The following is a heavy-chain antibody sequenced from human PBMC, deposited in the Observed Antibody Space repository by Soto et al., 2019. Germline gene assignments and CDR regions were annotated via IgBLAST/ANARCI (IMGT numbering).Heavy chain of an antibody. J-gene: IGHJ4*02. Sequence: QPGGSLRLSCAASGFTVSSNYMSWVRQAPGKGLEWVSVIYSGGSTYYADSVKGRFTISRDNSKNTLYLQMNSLRAEDTAVYYCARVAGVVGATRVDYWGQGTLVTVSS. CDR3: ARVAGVVGATRVDY. CDR1: GFTVSSNY. CDR2: IYSGGST. V-gene: IGHV3-53*01. D-gene: IGHD1-26*01.